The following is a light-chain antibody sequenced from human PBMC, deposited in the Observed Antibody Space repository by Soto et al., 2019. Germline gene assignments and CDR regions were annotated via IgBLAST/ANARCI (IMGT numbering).Light chain of an antibody. CDR1: QGISNY. Sequence: DIQMTQSPSSLSASVGDRVTITCRASQGISNYLAWYHQKPGKVPKLLIYAASTLQSGVPYRFSGSGYGTDFTLTISCLQHEDVATYYCQKYTSAPWTFGQGTKVEFK. V-gene: IGKV1-27*01. CDR2: AAS. J-gene: IGKJ1*01. CDR3: QKYTSAPWT.